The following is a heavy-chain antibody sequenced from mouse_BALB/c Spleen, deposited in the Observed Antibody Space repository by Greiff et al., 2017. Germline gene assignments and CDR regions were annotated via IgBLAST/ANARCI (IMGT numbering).Heavy chain of an antibody. Sequence: VQLQESGPGLVQPSQSLSITCTVSGFSLTSYGVHWVRQSPGKGLEWLGVIWSGGSTDYNAAFISRLSISKDNSKSQVFFKMNSLQANDTAIYYCARNNYGSSPQAWFAYWGQGTLVTVSA. CDR2: IWSGGST. V-gene: IGHV2-2*02. J-gene: IGHJ3*01. CDR3: ARNNYGSSPQAWFAY. CDR1: GFSLTSYG. D-gene: IGHD1-1*01.